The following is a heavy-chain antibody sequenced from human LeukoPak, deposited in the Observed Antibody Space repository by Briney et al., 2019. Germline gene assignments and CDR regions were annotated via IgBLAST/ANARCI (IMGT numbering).Heavy chain of an antibody. J-gene: IGHJ6*02. V-gene: IGHV3-7*04. Sequence: GGSLRLSCVASGFTFSSYWMSWVRQAPGKGLEWVANIKEEGTQSIYVDSVKGRVTISRDNAKNSLYLQMNSLRAEETAVYYCARLRPYSSTWYAYYGMDVWGQGTTVTVSS. CDR3: ARLRPYSSTWYAYYGMDV. D-gene: IGHD6-13*01. CDR1: GFTFSSYW. CDR2: IKEEGTQS.